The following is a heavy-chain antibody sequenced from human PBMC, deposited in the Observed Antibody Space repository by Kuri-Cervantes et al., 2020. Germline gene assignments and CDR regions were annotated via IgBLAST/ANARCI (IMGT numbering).Heavy chain of an antibody. CDR2: IYYSGST. Sequence: SETLSLTCTVSGGSISSYYWSWIRQPPGKGLEWIGYIYYSGSTNYNPSLKSRVTISLDTSKNQFSLKLSSVTAADTAVYYCARSGYSYGYTAPFDYWGQGTLVTVSS. J-gene: IGHJ4*02. V-gene: IGHV4-59*08. CDR1: GGSISSYY. CDR3: ARSGYSYGYTAPFDY. D-gene: IGHD5-18*01.